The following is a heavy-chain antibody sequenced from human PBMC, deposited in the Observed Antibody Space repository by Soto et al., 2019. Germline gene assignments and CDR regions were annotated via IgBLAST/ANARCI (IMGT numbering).Heavy chain of an antibody. Sequence: QVQLVESGGGVVQPGRSLRISCAASGFTFSSYAMHWVRQAPGKGLEWVAVISYDGSNKYYANSVKGRFTISRDNSKSTLYRHINILTAEETAVYYCGRDRGYNYGLNWFYSRGQRTLMTVYS. V-gene: IGHV3-30-3*01. J-gene: IGHJ5*01. CDR2: ISYDGSNK. D-gene: IGHD5-18*01. CDR3: GRDRGYNYGLNWFYS. CDR1: GFTFSSYA.